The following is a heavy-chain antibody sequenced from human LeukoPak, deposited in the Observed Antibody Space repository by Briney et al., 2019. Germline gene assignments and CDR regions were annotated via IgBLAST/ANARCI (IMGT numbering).Heavy chain of an antibody. J-gene: IGHJ4*02. CDR2: IYYSGST. CDR3: ARGRHYDSSGYPRLFDY. Sequence: SETLSLTCTVSGGSISSYYWSWIRQPPGKGLEWIGYIYYSGSTNYNPSLKSRATISVDTSKNQFSLKLSSVTAADTAVYYCARGRHYDSSGYPRLFDYWGQGTLVTVSS. D-gene: IGHD3-22*01. CDR1: GGSISSYY. V-gene: IGHV4-59*12.